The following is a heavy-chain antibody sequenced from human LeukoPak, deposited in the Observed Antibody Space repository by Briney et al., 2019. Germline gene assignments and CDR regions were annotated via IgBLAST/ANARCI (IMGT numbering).Heavy chain of an antibody. V-gene: IGHV4-39*07. CDR2: IFYSGST. CDR3: AKSNGYGLVDI. CDR1: GGSISSSSSNW. J-gene: IGHJ3*02. D-gene: IGHD3-10*01. Sequence: SETLSLTCAVSGGSISSSSSNWWSWIRQPPGKGLEWIGNIFYSGSTYYSPSLRSRVTISLDTSRNQFSLKLNSVTAADTAVYYCAKSNGYGLVDIWGQGTMVTVSS.